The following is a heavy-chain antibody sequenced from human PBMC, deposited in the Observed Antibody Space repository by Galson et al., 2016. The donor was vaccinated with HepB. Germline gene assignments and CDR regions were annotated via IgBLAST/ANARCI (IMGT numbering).Heavy chain of an antibody. CDR3: ARVKRQQVPFDM. V-gene: IGHV1-46*03. CDR1: GYSFTGYY. CDR2: INPSGGST. D-gene: IGHD6-25*01. Sequence: SVKVSCKASGYSFTGYYMNWVRQAPGQGLEWMGMINPSGGSTTYTQYFQGRVTMTRDKSTSTVYMELSSLRAEDTAVYYCARVKRQQVPFDMWGQGKMVTVSS. J-gene: IGHJ3*02.